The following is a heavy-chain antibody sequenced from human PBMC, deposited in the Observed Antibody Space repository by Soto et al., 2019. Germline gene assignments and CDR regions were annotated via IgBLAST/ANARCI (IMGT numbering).Heavy chain of an antibody. J-gene: IGHJ6*02. CDR3: ARCAYYDFWSGPRGNGMDV. CDR2: INHSGST. D-gene: IGHD3-3*01. V-gene: IGHV4-34*01. CDR1: GGSFSGYY. Sequence: SETLSLTCAVYGGSFSGYYWSWIRQPPGKGLEWIGEINHSGSTNYNPSLKSRVTISVDTSMNQFSLKLSSVTAADTAVYYCARCAYYDFWSGPRGNGMDVWGQGTTVTVSS.